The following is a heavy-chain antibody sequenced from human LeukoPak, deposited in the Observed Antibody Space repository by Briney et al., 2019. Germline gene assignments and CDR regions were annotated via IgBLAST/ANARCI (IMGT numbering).Heavy chain of an antibody. CDR3: AKGLIVGATPDQYLQN. CDR2: IRYDGSNK. Sequence: PGGSLRLFCAASGFTLSSYGMHWIRQAPGKALEWVAFIRYDGSNKYYADSVKGRFTISRDNSKNTLYLQMNSLRAEDTAVYYCAKGLIVGATPDQYLQNWGQGTLVTVSS. D-gene: IGHD1-26*01. CDR1: GFTLSSYG. J-gene: IGHJ1*01. V-gene: IGHV3-30*02.